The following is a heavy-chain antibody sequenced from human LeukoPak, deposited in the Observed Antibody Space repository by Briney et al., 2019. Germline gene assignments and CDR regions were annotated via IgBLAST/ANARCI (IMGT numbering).Heavy chain of an antibody. CDR2: IKEDGSDK. CDR1: GFTFSIYW. Sequence: AGGSLRLSCAASGFTFSIYWITWVRQAPGKGLAWVASIKEDGSDKVYVDSVKGRFTISRDNAKNSLYLQMNSLRAEDTAVYYCARGASLDYWGQGTLVTVSS. J-gene: IGHJ4*02. CDR3: ARGASLDY. V-gene: IGHV3-7*04.